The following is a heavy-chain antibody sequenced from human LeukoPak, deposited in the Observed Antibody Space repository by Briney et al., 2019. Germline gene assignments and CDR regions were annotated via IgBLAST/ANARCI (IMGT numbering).Heavy chain of an antibody. CDR1: GYSISSGYY. CDR2: IYHSGST. Sequence: SETLSLTWTVSGYSISSGYYWGWIRQPPGKGLEWIGSIYHSGSTYYNPSLKSRVTISVDTSKNQFSLKLGSVTAADTAVYYCARTGIAAAGVFDYWGQGTLVTVSS. D-gene: IGHD6-13*01. V-gene: IGHV4-38-2*02. CDR3: ARTGIAAAGVFDY. J-gene: IGHJ4*02.